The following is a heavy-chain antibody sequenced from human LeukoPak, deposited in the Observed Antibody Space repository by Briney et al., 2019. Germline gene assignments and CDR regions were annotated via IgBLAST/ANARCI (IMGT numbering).Heavy chain of an antibody. CDR3: VKDATMTTVTQFDY. J-gene: IGHJ4*02. CDR2: ISWNSGNI. D-gene: IGHD4-17*01. CDR1: GFTFDDYA. V-gene: IGHV3-9*01. Sequence: GGSLRLSCAASGFTFDDYAMHWVRQAPGKGLEWVSGISWNSGNIGYADSVKGRFTISRDNAKNSLYLQMNSLRAEDTALYYCVKDATMTTVTQFDYWGQGTLVTVSS.